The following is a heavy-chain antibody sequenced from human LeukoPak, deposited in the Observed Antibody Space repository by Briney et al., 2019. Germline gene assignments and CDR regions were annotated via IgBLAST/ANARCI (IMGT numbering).Heavy chain of an antibody. CDR2: IIPILGIA. D-gene: IGHD4-23*01. J-gene: IGHJ4*02. CDR1: GGTFSSYG. Sequence: GASVKVSCKASGGTFSSYGINWVRQAPGQGLEWMGRIIPILGIANYAQKFQGRVTITRDTSASTAYMELSSLRSEDTAVYYCARTTTVVTPGDYWGQGTLVTVSS. CDR3: ARTTTVVTPGDY. V-gene: IGHV1-69*04.